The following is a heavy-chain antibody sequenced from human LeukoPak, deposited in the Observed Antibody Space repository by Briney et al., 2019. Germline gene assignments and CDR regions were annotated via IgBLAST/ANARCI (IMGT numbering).Heavy chain of an antibody. CDR3: ARVARSDYGLWRGVDY. CDR2: IYYSGST. CDR1: GGSISSGDYY. D-gene: IGHD4-17*01. V-gene: IGHV4-30-4*01. Sequence: SETLSLTCTVSGGSISSGDYYWSWIRQPPGKGLEWIGHIYYSGSTYYNPSLKSRVTISVDTSKNQFSLKLSSVTAADTAVYYCARVARSDYGLWRGVDYWGQGTLVTVSS. J-gene: IGHJ4*02.